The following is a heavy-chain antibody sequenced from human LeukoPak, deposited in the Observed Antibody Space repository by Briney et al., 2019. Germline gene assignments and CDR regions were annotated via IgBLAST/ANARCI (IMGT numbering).Heavy chain of an antibody. CDR3: AKDRYDSPHFDY. Sequence: GGSLRLSCAASGFTFSSYAMSWARQAPGKGLEWVSAISGSGGSTYYADSVKGRFTISRDNSKNTLYLQMNSLRAEDTAVYYCAKDRYDSPHFDYWGQGTLVTVSS. J-gene: IGHJ4*02. CDR2: ISGSGGST. CDR1: GFTFSSYA. V-gene: IGHV3-23*01. D-gene: IGHD3-22*01.